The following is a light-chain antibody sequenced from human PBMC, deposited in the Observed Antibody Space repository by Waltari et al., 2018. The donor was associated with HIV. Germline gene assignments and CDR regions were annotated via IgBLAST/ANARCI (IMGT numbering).Light chain of an antibody. Sequence: DIQMTQSPSSLSAFVGDRVTVTCRASQSIRNYLSWYQQKAGRAPKLLIHDASTLQSGVPSRFSGSGSGTNFALTISSLQPEDFATYYCQQSYSAPETFGGGTRVELK. V-gene: IGKV1-39*01. CDR1: QSIRNY. J-gene: IGKJ4*01. CDR3: QQSYSAPET. CDR2: DAS.